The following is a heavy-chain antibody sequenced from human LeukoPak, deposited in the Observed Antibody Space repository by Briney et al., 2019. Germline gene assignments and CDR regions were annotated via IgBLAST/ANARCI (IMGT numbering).Heavy chain of an antibody. D-gene: IGHD3-10*01. V-gene: IGHV3-48*02. CDR1: GFSFGTYA. CDR3: ARVEYYSGSYEDY. Sequence: PGRSLRLSCAASGFSFGTYAMSWVRQAPGKGLEWLSHITSGSITTHYADSVKGRFTVSRDNPKNSLYLQMNSLRDEDTAVYYCARVEYYSGSYEDYWGQGTLVTVSS. CDR2: ITSGSITT. J-gene: IGHJ4*02.